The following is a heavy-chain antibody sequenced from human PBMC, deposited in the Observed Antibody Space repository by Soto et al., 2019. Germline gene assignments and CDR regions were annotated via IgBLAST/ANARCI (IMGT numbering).Heavy chain of an antibody. J-gene: IGHJ3*02. Sequence: QAGGSLRLSCAASGFTFSNYGMHWVRQAPGKGLEWVAVTSYDGSNKYYADSLKGRFTISRDNSRNTLFLQMNSLRPEDTALYYCAKDLRYDILTGYYMGVDGSDIWGQGTMVTVSS. CDR3: AKDLRYDILTGYYMGVDGSDI. CDR1: GFTFSNYG. CDR2: TSYDGSNK. V-gene: IGHV3-30*18. D-gene: IGHD3-9*01.